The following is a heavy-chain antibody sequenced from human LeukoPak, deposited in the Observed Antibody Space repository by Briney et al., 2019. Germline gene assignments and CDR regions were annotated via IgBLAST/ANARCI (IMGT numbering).Heavy chain of an antibody. CDR1: DFSFNTYN. CDR3: AREYSSGSYNWFDP. Sequence: GGSLRLSCAASDFSFNTYNMNWVRQTPGKGLEWRAYIVPSSATIYYADSVEGRFTISRDNSKNTLYLQMNSLRAEDTAVYYCAREYSSGSYNWFDPWGQGTLVTVSS. D-gene: IGHD6-19*01. J-gene: IGHJ5*02. V-gene: IGHV3-48*01. CDR2: IVPSSATI.